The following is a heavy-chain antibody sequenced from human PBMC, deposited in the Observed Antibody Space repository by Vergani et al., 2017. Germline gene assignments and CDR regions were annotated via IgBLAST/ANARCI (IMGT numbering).Heavy chain of an antibody. V-gene: IGHV4-59*05. CDR1: GGSISSYY. D-gene: IGHD3-3*01. J-gene: IGHJ5*02. CDR3: AIYDFWSGYNGNWFDP. Sequence: QVQLQESGPGLVKPSETLSLTCTVSGGSISSYYWSWIRQPPGKGLEWIGSIYYSGRTYYNPSLKSRVTISVDTSKNQFSLKLSSVTAADTAVYYCAIYDFWSGYNGNWFDPWGQGTLVTVSS. CDR2: IYYSGRT.